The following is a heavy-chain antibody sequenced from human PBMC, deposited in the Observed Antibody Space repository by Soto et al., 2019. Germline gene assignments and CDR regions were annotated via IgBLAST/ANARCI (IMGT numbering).Heavy chain of an antibody. CDR1: GFTFSSYS. V-gene: IGHV3-48*02. D-gene: IGHD2-21*02. CDR3: AIIREVVTPLLPGMDV. Sequence: GGSLRLSCAASGFTFSSYSMNWVRQAPGKGLEWVSYISSSSTIYYADSVKGRFTISRDNAKNSLYLQMNSLRDEDTAVYYCAIIREVVTPLLPGMDVWGQGTTVTVSS. CDR2: ISSSSTI. J-gene: IGHJ6*02.